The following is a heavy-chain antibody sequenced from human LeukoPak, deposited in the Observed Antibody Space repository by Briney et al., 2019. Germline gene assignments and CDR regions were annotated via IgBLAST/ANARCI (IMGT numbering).Heavy chain of an antibody. J-gene: IGHJ4*02. V-gene: IGHV4-39*07. CDR1: GGSIPISTYY. Sequence: PSETLSLTCTVSGGSIPISTYYWGWVRQPPGKGLEWIGSIYYSGTTKYNPSLKSRVTISVDNSNNKFSLRLSSVTAADTALYYCARGTLYSGWSYYFDSWGQGTLVTVSS. CDR2: IYYSGTT. CDR3: ARGTLYSGWSYYFDS. D-gene: IGHD6-19*01.